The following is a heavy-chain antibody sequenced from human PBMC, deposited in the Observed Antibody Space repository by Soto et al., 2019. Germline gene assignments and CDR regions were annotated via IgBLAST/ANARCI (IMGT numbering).Heavy chain of an antibody. CDR1: GGSISSYY. CDR2: IYYSGST. J-gene: IGHJ5*02. V-gene: IGHV4-59*01. CDR3: ARANEGYCGGGSCSPGPNWFDP. Sequence: PSETLSLTCTVSGGSISSYYWSWIRQPPGKGLEWIGYIYYSGSTNYNPSLKSRVTISVDTSKNQFSLKLSSVTAADTAVYYCARANEGYCGGGSCSPGPNWFDPWGQGTLVTVS. D-gene: IGHD2-15*01.